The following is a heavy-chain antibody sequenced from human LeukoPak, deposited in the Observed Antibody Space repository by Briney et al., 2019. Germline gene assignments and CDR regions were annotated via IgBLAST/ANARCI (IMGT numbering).Heavy chain of an antibody. D-gene: IGHD2-15*01. CDR1: GGSISSYY. CDR3: ARLVVAATGNWFDP. V-gene: IGHV4-59*08. J-gene: IGHJ5*02. CDR2: IYYSGST. Sequence: TLSLTCTVSGGSISSYYWSWIRQPPGKGLEWIGYIYYSGSTNYNPSLKSRVTISVDTSKNQFSLKLSSVTAADTAVYYCARLVVAATGNWFDPWGQGTLVTVSS.